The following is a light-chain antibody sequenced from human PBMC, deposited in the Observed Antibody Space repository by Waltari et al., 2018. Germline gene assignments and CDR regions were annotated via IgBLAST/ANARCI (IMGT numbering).Light chain of an antibody. CDR2: GAS. V-gene: IGKV3-15*01. Sequence: EIVMTQSPATLSVSPGERSTLSCRASHRVSSNLAWYQQKPGQAPRLLIYGASTRATGIPARFSGSGSGTEFTLTISSLQSEDFAVYYCQQYNNWPLTFGQGTKLEIK. CDR1: HRVSSN. J-gene: IGKJ2*01. CDR3: QQYNNWPLT.